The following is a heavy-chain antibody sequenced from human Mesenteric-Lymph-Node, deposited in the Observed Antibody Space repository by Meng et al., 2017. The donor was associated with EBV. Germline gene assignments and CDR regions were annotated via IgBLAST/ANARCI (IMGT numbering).Heavy chain of an antibody. CDR2: IHHSGNT. D-gene: IGHD3-10*01. CDR1: GGSIRRNNW. CDR3: ARVSAMDQGVISAIDN. J-gene: IGHJ4*02. Sequence: QVQLQESGPGLVKPSQTLSLTCAVSGGSIRRNNWWGWVRQTPGKGLEWIGEIHHSGNTNYNPSLWSRVTISVDTSKNQFSLKVRSVTAADAAVYYCARVSAMDQGVISAIDNWGQGTLVTVSS. V-gene: IGHV4-4*02.